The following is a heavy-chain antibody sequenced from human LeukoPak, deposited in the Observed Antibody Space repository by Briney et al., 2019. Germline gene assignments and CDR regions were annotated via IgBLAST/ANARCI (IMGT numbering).Heavy chain of an antibody. CDR1: GGSVSSGSYY. D-gene: IGHD3-9*01. J-gene: IGHJ6*02. CDR3: ARTPQTASSYYDIYYYYYYGMDV. Sequence: PSETLSLTCTVSGGSVSSGSYYWSWIRQPPGKGLEWIGYIYYSGSTNYNPSLKSRVTISVDTSKSQFSLKLSSVTAADTAVYYCARTPQTASSYYDIYYYYYYGMDVWGQGTTVTVSS. V-gene: IGHV4-61*01. CDR2: IYYSGST.